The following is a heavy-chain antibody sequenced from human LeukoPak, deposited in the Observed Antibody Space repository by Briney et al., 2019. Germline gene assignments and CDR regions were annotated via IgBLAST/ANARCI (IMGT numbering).Heavy chain of an antibody. CDR3: AKATSYNWKKGGFFEY. V-gene: IGHV3-23*01. D-gene: IGHD1-20*01. CDR2: VSGSGDST. J-gene: IGHJ4*02. Sequence: PGGSLRLSCAASGFKFRTYAMTWVRQAPGKGLEWVSGVSGSGDSTYYADSVKGLFTISRDSSKNTLYLQMDSLRAEDTAVYYCAKATSYNWKKGGFFEYWGQGTLVTVSS. CDR1: GFKFRTYA.